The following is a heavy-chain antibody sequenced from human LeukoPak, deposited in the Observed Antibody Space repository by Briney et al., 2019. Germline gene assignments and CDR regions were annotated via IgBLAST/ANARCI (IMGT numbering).Heavy chain of an antibody. Sequence: GRSLRLSCAASVFTFSDYGLHWLRQAPGKGLEWVGMIAYDGNEKHYGDSVQGRFSISRDNSKDALYLQMNSLTAEDTAVYYCAREGGTTGWLTTDFWGQGTRVTVSS. CDR1: VFTFSDYG. CDR3: AREGGTTGWLTTDF. J-gene: IGHJ4*02. CDR2: IAYDGNEK. V-gene: IGHV3-30*03. D-gene: IGHD1-1*01.